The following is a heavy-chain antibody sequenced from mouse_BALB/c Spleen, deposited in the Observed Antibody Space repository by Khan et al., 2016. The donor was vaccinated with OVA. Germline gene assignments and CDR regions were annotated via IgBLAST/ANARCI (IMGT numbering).Heavy chain of an antibody. V-gene: IGHV1S81*02. CDR2: INPTNGGT. J-gene: IGHJ3*01. CDR3: TRSPLYYGSSAQAWFAY. Sequence: QVQLQQSGAELVKPGASVKLSCKASGYTFTNYYMYWVRQRPGQGLEWIGQINPTNGGTNYNEKFKNKATLTADKSSSTAYMQLSSLTSEDSAVXYCTRSPLYYGSSAQAWFAYWGQGTLVTVSA. D-gene: IGHD2-1*01. CDR1: GYTFTNYY.